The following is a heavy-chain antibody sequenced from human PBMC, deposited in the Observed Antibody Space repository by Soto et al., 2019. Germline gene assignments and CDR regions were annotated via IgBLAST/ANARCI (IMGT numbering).Heavy chain of an antibody. V-gene: IGHV3-9*01. D-gene: IGHD3-10*01. Sequence: EVQLVESGGGLVQPGRSLRLSCAASGFTFDDYAMHWVRQAPGKGLEWVSGISWNSGSIGYADSVKGRFTISRDNGKNSLYLQMNSLRAEDTALYYCAKDIGDVGYFDYWGQGTLVTVSS. CDR2: ISWNSGSI. J-gene: IGHJ4*02. CDR3: AKDIGDVGYFDY. CDR1: GFTFDDYA.